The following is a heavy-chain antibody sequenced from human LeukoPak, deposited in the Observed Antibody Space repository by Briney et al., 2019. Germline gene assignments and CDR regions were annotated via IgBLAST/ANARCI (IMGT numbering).Heavy chain of an antibody. CDR2: INPSGGST. CDR1: GYTFTGYY. J-gene: IGHJ5*02. D-gene: IGHD6-13*01. CDR3: ARAGGQQLGFRWFDP. V-gene: IGHV1-46*01. Sequence: GASVKVSCKASGYTFTGYYMHWVRQAPGQGLEWMGIINPSGGSTSYAQKFQGRVTMTRDTSTSTVYMELSSLRSEDTAVYYCARAGGQQLGFRWFDPWGQGTLVTVSS.